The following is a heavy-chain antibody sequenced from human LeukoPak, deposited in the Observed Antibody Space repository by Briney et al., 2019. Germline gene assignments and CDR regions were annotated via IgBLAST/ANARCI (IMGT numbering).Heavy chain of an antibody. CDR1: GFTFGSYW. CDR3: ARTSRYLYYDSSYYDY. Sequence: GGSLRLSCAASGFTFGSYWMHWVRQAPGKGLVWVSRINSDGSSTSYADSVKGRFTISRDNAKNTLYLQMNSLRAEDTAVYYCARTSRYLYYDSSYYDYWGQGTLVTVSS. J-gene: IGHJ4*02. V-gene: IGHV3-74*01. CDR2: INSDGSST. D-gene: IGHD3-22*01.